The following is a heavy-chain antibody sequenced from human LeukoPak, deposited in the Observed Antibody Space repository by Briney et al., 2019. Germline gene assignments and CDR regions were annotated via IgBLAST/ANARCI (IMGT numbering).Heavy chain of an antibody. CDR3: ATDLRDDSSGYYSPDLDY. J-gene: IGHJ4*02. D-gene: IGHD3-22*01. CDR2: FYPEDGET. V-gene: IGHV1-24*01. CDR1: GYTLTELS. Sequence: ASVKVSCKVSGYTLTELSMHWVRQAPGKGLEWMGGFYPEDGETIYAQKFQGRVTMTEDTSTDTAYMELSSLRSEDTAVYYCATDLRDDSSGYYSPDLDYWGQGTLVTVSS.